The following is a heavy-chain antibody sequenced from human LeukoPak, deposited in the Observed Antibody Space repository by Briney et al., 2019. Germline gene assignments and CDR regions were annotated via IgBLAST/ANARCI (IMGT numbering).Heavy chain of an antibody. Sequence: PSETLSLTCAVYGGSFSGYYWSWIRQPPGKGLEWIGEINHSGSTNYNPSLKSRVTISVDTSKNQFSLKLSSVTAADTAVYYCASRAPGIVGAMTATGGMDVWGQGTTVTVSS. J-gene: IGHJ6*02. CDR1: GGSFSGYY. CDR2: INHSGST. CDR3: ASRAPGIVGAMTATGGMDV. V-gene: IGHV4-34*01. D-gene: IGHD1-26*01.